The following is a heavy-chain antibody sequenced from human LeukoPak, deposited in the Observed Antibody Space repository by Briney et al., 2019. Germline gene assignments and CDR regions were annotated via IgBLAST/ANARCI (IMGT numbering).Heavy chain of an antibody. CDR3: ARRKNTAIAMVRGVRGGLNWFDP. CDR2: INDRGRT. D-gene: IGHD3-10*01. J-gene: IGHJ5*02. V-gene: IGHV4-34*01. CDR1: GGSFSNYY. Sequence: SETLSLTCAVYGGSFSNYYWSWVREPPGKGGEWSGEINDRGRTNYNPSIKRRVTISVEKSKKQCSLKRRCGTAGDTAVYYCARRKNTAIAMVRGVRGGLNWFDPWGQGTLVTVSS.